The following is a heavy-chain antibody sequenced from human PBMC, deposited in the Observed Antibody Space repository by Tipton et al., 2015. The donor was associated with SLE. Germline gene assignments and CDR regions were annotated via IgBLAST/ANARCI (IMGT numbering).Heavy chain of an antibody. J-gene: IGHJ6*02. V-gene: IGHV4-34*01. CDR3: ARHLWFGEPYGMDV. CDR1: GGSFNDYY. Sequence: TLSLTCAVYGGSFNDYYWSWIRQPPGEGLEWIGEINHSGSTNYNPSLKSRVTISLDTSKNQFSLKLTSVTAADTAVYYCARHLWFGEPYGMDVWGQGTTVTVS. CDR2: INHSGST. D-gene: IGHD3-10*01.